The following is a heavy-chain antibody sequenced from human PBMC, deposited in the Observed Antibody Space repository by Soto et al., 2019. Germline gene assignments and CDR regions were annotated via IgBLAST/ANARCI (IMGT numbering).Heavy chain of an antibody. D-gene: IGHD3-22*01. V-gene: IGHV4-31*03. CDR2: IYYSGST. Sequence: QVQLQESGPGLVKPSQTLSLTCTVSGGSISSGGYYWSWIRQHPGQGLEWIGYIYYSGSTYYNPYLKSRVTISVDTSKNQFSLKLSSVTAEDTAVYYGAIYDSSGSRGCQHWGQGTLLTVSS. CDR1: GGSISSGGYY. J-gene: IGHJ1*01. CDR3: AIYDSSGSRGCQH.